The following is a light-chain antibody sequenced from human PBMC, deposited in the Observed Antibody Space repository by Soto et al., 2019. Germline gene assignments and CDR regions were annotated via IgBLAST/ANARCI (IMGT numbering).Light chain of an antibody. J-gene: IGKJ2*02. V-gene: IGKV3-20*01. Sequence: EVVLTQSPGTLSLSPGERATLSCRTSQSVSSSHLAWYQQKPGQAPRLLIYVSSSRASGIPDRFSGSGSGTDFTLTISRLEPEDLEVYYCQQYGSSPWTFGQGTKLEIK. CDR3: QQYGSSPWT. CDR2: VSS. CDR1: QSVSSSH.